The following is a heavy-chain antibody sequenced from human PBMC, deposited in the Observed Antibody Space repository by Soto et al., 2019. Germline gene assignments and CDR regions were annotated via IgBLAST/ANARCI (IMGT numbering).Heavy chain of an antibody. CDR3: AREGLGYGDCSH. J-gene: IGHJ4*02. Sequence: QVQLQESGPGLVKPSQTLSLTCTVSGGSISRGGYYWSWIRQHPGKGLEWIGYIYYSGSTYYTPYLKSRVTTTGATSKNQLSLKLSSVTAADTAVYYCAREGLGYGDCSHWGQGTLVTVSS. D-gene: IGHD4-17*01. CDR2: IYYSGST. CDR1: GGSISRGGYY. V-gene: IGHV4-31*03.